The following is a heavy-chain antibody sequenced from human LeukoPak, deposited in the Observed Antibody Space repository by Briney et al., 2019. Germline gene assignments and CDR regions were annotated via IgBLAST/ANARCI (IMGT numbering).Heavy chain of an antibody. CDR2: INPNSGGT. D-gene: IGHD5-24*01. Sequence: VASVKVSCKASGYTFTGYYMHWVRQAPGQGLEWMGRINPNSGGTNYAQKFQGGVTMTRDTSISTAYLELSRLRSDDPAVYYCARVNGDGLYYFDHWGQGTLVTVSS. CDR1: GYTFTGYY. J-gene: IGHJ4*02. CDR3: ARVNGDGLYYFDH. V-gene: IGHV1-2*06.